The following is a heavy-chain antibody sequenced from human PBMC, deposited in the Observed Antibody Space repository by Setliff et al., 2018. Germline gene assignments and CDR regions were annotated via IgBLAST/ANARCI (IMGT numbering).Heavy chain of an antibody. J-gene: IGHJ4*02. D-gene: IGHD1-1*01. Sequence: SETLSLTCTVSGASISSTYYWGWVRQSPEKGLEWIGSIYYRGINFSNPSLRSRVTMSVDTSKNQFSLRLTSVTAADTAVYYCARTGTYRYFDHWGQGTLVTVSS. CDR2: IYYRGIN. V-gene: IGHV4-39*01. CDR1: GASISSTYY. CDR3: ARTGTYRYFDH.